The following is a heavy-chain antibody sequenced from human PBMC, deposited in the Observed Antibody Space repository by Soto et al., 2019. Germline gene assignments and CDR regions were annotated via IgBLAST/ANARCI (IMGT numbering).Heavy chain of an antibody. CDR3: AKDYQTNTIPPGYYGMDV. CDR1: GFTFSSYA. D-gene: IGHD3-3*01. Sequence: GGSLRLSCAASGFTFSSYAMSWVRQAPGKGLEWVSAISGSGGSTYYADSVKGRFTISRDNSRNTLYLQMNSLRAEDTAVYYCAKDYQTNTIPPGYYGMDVWGQGTTVTVSS. J-gene: IGHJ6*02. V-gene: IGHV3-23*01. CDR2: ISGSGGST.